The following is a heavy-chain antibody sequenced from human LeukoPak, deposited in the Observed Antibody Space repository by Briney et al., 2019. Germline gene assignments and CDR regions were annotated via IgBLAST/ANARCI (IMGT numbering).Heavy chain of an antibody. CDR1: GGSISSGDYY. CDR2: IYYSGST. CDR3: ARIVVVAATHIDY. Sequence: SETLSLTCTVSGGSISSGDYYWRWIRQPPGKGLEWIGYIYYSGSTYYNPSLKSRVTISVDTSKNQFSLKLSSVTAADTAVYYCARIVVVAATHIDYWGQGTLVTVSS. V-gene: IGHV4-30-4*01. D-gene: IGHD2-15*01. J-gene: IGHJ4*02.